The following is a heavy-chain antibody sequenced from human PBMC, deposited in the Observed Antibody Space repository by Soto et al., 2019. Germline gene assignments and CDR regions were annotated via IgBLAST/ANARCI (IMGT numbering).Heavy chain of an antibody. J-gene: IGHJ3*01. CDR1: GYSFAGYW. V-gene: IGHV5-51*01. D-gene: IGHD3-10*01. Sequence: AALKISCKGCGYSFAGYWIGWVRQMPGKGLDWMGVIYPGDSDTRYSPSFHGQVTISADKSISTAYLQWSSLKASDTAMYFCARLPGVRGVFDGFNVWGQGTMVTASS. CDR3: ARLPGVRGVFDGFNV. CDR2: IYPGDSDT.